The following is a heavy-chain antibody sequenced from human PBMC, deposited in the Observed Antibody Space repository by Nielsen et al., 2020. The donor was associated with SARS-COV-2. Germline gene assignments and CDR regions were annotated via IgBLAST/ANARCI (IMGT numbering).Heavy chain of an antibody. D-gene: IGHD3-3*01. Sequence: GESLKISCSASGFTFSSTWMDWVRQAPGQGLVWVSRINPSGSGTAYADSVKGRFAVSRDNAGNTVVLQIHSLRVEDTAVYYCAGGADFWSGTQRYYMDVWGKGTTVTVSS. J-gene: IGHJ6*03. CDR1: GFTFSSTW. CDR3: AGGADFWSGTQRYYMDV. V-gene: IGHV3-74*01. CDR2: INPSGSGT.